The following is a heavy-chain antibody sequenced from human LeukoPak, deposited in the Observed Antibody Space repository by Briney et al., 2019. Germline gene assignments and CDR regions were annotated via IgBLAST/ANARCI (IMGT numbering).Heavy chain of an antibody. Sequence: SETLSLTCTVSGGSISSGGYYWSWIRQHPGKGLEWIGYIYYSGSTYYNPSLKSRVTISVDTSKNQFSLKLSSVTAADTAVYYCARGPQRAAAGPKTYFDYWGQGTLVTVSS. D-gene: IGHD6-13*01. V-gene: IGHV4-31*03. J-gene: IGHJ4*02. CDR1: GGSISSGGYY. CDR2: IYYSGST. CDR3: ARGPQRAAAGPKTYFDY.